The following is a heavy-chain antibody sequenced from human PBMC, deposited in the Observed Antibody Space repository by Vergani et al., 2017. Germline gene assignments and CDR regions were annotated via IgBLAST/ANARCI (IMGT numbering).Heavy chain of an antibody. CDR2: INNNGGST. Sequence: QLLESGGGLIQPGGSLRLSCAASGFTFNSYAMTWVRQAPGKGLEWVSCINNNGGSTYYADSVKGRFTISRDNSKNTLYLQMTDLRAEDTATYYCAKVCGXTSCPYGGGAFDVWGHGTMVTVSS. CDR3: AKVCGXTSCPYGGGAFDV. CDR1: GFTFNSYA. V-gene: IGHV3-23*01. J-gene: IGHJ3*01. D-gene: IGHD2-2*01.